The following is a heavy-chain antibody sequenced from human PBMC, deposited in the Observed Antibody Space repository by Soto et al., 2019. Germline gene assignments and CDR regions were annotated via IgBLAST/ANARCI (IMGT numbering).Heavy chain of an antibody. CDR3: AKQSGSGSYYNVGSGGHFDY. J-gene: IGHJ4*02. D-gene: IGHD3-10*01. V-gene: IGHV3-30-3*02. Sequence: RGSLSLSCGLSGFPYSSHAMLWLRQAPGKGLEWVALIYPDANNKYYAGSVKGRFTTSREKSKNTMYLQINSLRVEDTAIYYCAKQSGSGSYYNVGSGGHFDYWGQGTLVTVS. CDR2: IYPDANNK. CDR1: GFPYSSHA.